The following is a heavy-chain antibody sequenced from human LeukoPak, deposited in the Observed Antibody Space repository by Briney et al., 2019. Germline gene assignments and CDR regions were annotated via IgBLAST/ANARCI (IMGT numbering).Heavy chain of an antibody. CDR2: ISGSGGST. CDR3: ARVVVVPAAMHEARAFDI. V-gene: IGHV3-23*01. CDR1: GFTFSSYA. D-gene: IGHD2-2*01. J-gene: IGHJ3*02. Sequence: GGSLRLSCAASGFTFSSYAMSWVRQAPGKGLEWVSAISGSGGSTYYADSVKGRFTISRDNSKNTLYLQMNSLRAEDTAVYYCARVVVVPAAMHEARAFDIWGQGTLVTVSS.